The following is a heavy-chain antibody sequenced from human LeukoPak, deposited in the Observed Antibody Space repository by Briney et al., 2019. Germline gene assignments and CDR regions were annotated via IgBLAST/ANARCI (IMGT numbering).Heavy chain of an antibody. D-gene: IGHD3-22*01. CDR2: INGRGGST. CDR3: ARDFHRRYYDSSGYNAFDI. CDR1: GFTFSNFA. V-gene: IGHV3-23*01. Sequence: GGSLRLSCAASGFTFSNFAMSWVRQAPGKGLEWVSGINGRGGSTYYADSVKGRFTISRDNAKNSLYLQMNSLRAEDTAVYYCARDFHRRYYDSSGYNAFDIWGQGTMVTVSS. J-gene: IGHJ3*02.